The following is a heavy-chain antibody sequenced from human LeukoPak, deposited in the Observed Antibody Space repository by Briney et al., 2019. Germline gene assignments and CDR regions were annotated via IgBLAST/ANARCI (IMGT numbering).Heavy chain of an antibody. V-gene: IGHV3-74*01. CDR1: GFTFSRYW. Sequence: PGESLRLSCAASGFTFSRYWIHWVRQAPGKGLEWVSRINPDGSTTTYADSVKGRFTISRDNAKNTVYLQMNSLRAEDTAVYYCARRRIPGIAAAGTGFDYWGQGTLVTVSS. D-gene: IGHD6-13*01. CDR3: ARRRIPGIAAAGTGFDY. J-gene: IGHJ4*02. CDR2: INPDGSTT.